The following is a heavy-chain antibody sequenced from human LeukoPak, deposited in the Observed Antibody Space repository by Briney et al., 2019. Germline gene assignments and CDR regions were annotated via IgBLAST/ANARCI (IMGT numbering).Heavy chain of an antibody. CDR3: ARGSSGYRKGAFDI. V-gene: IGHV1-18*01. CDR2: ISAYNGNT. Sequence: GASVKVSCKASGGTFSSYGISWVRQAPGQGLEWMGWISAYNGNTNYAQRLQGRVTMTTDTSTSTAYMELRSLRSDDTAVYYCARGSSGYRKGAFDIWGQGTMVTVSS. D-gene: IGHD6-19*01. J-gene: IGHJ3*02. CDR1: GGTFSSYG.